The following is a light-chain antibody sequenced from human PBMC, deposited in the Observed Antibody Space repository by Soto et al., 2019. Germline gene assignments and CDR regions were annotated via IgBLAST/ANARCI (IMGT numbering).Light chain of an antibody. CDR1: QSISSY. Sequence: DIQMTQSPSSLSASVGDRVTITCRASQSISSYLNWYQQKPGKAPNLLIYAASSLQSGVPSSFSGSGSGTDFTLTISSLQPDDFATYYCQPSYSTFRTIRGETKVEIK. V-gene: IGKV1-39*01. CDR3: QPSYSTFRT. CDR2: AAS. J-gene: IGKJ4*01.